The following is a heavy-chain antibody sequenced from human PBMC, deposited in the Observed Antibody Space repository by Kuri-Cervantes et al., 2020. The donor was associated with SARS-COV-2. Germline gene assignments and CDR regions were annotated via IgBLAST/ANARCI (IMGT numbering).Heavy chain of an antibody. Sequence: SETLSLTCTVSGVSISSHDWSWIRQPAGKGLEWIGHLYARGTTNYSPSLKSRVTMSRDTSKTQFSLSLGSVTAADTAVYYCARLGGYRSGYNWFDPWGQGTLVTVSS. CDR1: GVSISSHD. J-gene: IGHJ5*02. D-gene: IGHD5-18*01. V-gene: IGHV4-4*07. CDR3: ARLGGYRSGYNWFDP. CDR2: LYARGTT.